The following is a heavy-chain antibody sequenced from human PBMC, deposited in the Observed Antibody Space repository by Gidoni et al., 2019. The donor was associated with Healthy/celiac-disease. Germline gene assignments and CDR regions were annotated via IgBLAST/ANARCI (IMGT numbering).Heavy chain of an antibody. CDR1: GSPFSSYD. D-gene: IGHD6-13*01. Sequence: EVQPLASGGGLIQLGWSLRLSCAASGSPFSSYDMSWVRQGPGKGMELVSAISGSGGSTYYAESVKSRFTISRNNSKNTLYLQMNSLRAEDTAVYYCAKDYSSSWYVIGFDPWGQGTLVTVSS. V-gene: IGHV3-23*01. CDR2: ISGSGGST. CDR3: AKDYSSSWYVIGFDP. J-gene: IGHJ5*02.